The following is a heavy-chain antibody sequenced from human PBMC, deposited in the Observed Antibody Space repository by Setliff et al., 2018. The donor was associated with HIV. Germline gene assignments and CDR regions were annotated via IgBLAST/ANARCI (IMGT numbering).Heavy chain of an antibody. J-gene: IGHJ4*02. D-gene: IGHD6-13*01. V-gene: IGHV4-61*09. CDR2: IYTSGNT. Sequence: LSLTCTVSGGPISSGNSYWSWIRQPAVKGLEWIGHIYTSGNTNYNPSLKSRVTISIDTSKNQFSLKLTSVTPADTAVFSCAREDALTQQFDSWGQGTLVTVSS. CDR1: GGPISSGNSY. CDR3: AREDALTQQFDS.